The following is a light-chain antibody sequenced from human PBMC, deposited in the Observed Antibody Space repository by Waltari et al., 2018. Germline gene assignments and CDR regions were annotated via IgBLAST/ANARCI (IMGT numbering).Light chain of an antibody. CDR1: TLPTQY. J-gene: IGLJ2*01. CDR3: YSTHTSGNHRGL. Sequence: SFELTQPPSVSVSPGQTARITCSGDTLPTQYAYWFQQKSGQAPVLVIYEAKKRPPGIPGRFSGSSSGTMATLTISGAQVEDEADYYRYSTHTSGNHRGLFGGGTKLTVL. CDR2: EAK. V-gene: IGLV3-10*01.